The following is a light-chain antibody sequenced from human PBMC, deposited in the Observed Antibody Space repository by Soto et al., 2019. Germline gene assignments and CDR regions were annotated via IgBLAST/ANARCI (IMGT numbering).Light chain of an antibody. V-gene: IGLV2-14*03. Sequence: QSALTQPASVSGSPGQSITLSCTGTSSDVGGYNYVSWYQQHPGKAPKLMIYDVSNRPSGVSNRFSGSKSGNTASLTISGLQAEDEADYYYCSYTSSSTLVVFGGGTKVTVL. J-gene: IGLJ2*01. CDR1: SSDVGGYNY. CDR3: CSYTSSSTLVV. CDR2: DVS.